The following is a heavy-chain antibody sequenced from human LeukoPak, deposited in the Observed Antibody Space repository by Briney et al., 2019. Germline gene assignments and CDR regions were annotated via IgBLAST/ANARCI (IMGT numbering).Heavy chain of an antibody. D-gene: IGHD6-6*01. CDR2: IFYGGTT. J-gene: IGHJ4*02. Sequence: SETLSLTCSVSGGSINTAEYYWSWIRQPPGKGLEWIGYIFYGGTTYYNPSLKSRVTISIDTSKNQFSLDLTSVTAADTAIYYCAREVDSAARLIDYWGQGTLVTVSS. CDR3: AREVDSAARLIDY. V-gene: IGHV4-30-4*08. CDR1: GGSINTAEYY.